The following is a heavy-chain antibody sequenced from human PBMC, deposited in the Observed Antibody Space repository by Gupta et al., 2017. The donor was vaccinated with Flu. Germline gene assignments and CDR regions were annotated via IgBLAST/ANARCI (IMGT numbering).Heavy chain of an antibody. J-gene: IGHJ4*02. CDR2: ISSRSSYI. V-gene: IGHV3-21*01. CDR1: GSTFSSYS. CDR3: ARGRETDY. Sequence: EVQLVESGGGLVKPGGSLRRSCAASGSTFSSYSMNWVRQATGTGLEWVSSISSRSSYIYYADSVKGRVTISRDNAKNSLYLQMNSLRAEDTDVYYCARGRETDYWGQGTLVTVSS.